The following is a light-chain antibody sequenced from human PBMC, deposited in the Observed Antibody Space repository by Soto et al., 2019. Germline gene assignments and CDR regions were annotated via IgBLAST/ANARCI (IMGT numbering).Light chain of an antibody. CDR2: GAS. Sequence: EVVMTQSPATLSVSPGERATLSCRASQSVSSYLAWYQQKPGQAPRLLIYGASTRASAIPARFSGSGSGTEFTLTISSLQSADFAAYYCQQYNNWPLTFGQGTKVDIK. CDR1: QSVSSY. J-gene: IGKJ1*01. V-gene: IGKV3-15*01. CDR3: QQYNNWPLT.